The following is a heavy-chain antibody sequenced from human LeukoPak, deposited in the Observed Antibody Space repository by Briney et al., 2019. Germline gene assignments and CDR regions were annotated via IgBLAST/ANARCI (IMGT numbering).Heavy chain of an antibody. J-gene: IGHJ6*03. CDR3: ARAVGSYYYYMDV. CDR1: GYTFTSYY. V-gene: IGHV1-46*01. D-gene: IGHD1-26*01. Sequence: ASVKVSCKASGYTFTSYYMHWVRQAPGQGLEWMGIINPNGGSTSYAQKFQGRVTMTRDTSTSAVYMELSSLRSEDTAVYYCARAVGSYYYYMDVWGKGTTVTVSS. CDR2: INPNGGST.